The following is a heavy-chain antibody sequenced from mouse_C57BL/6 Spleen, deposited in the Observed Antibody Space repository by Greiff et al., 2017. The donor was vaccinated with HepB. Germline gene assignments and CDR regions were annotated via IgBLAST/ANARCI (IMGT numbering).Heavy chain of an antibody. CDR1: GFSLTSYG. D-gene: IGHD2-4*01. Sequence: VQLQESGPGLVQPSQSLSITCTVSGFSLTSYGVHWVRQSPGKGLEWLGVIWRGGSTDYNAAFMSRLSITKDNSKSQVFFKMNSLQADDTAIYYCAKNRDYDGYYAMDYWGQGTSVTVSS. J-gene: IGHJ4*01. CDR3: AKNRDYDGYYAMDY. CDR2: IWRGGST. V-gene: IGHV2-5*01.